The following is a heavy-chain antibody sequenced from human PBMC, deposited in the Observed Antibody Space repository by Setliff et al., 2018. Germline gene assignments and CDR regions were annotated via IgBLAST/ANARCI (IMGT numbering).Heavy chain of an antibody. CDR1: GYTFISYG. D-gene: IGHD3-3*01. CDR3: ARDTYNSEWYGQWSFDF. Sequence: ASVKVSCKTSGYTFISYGISWVRQAPGQGLEWMGWISGYNGNTDYAQNFQGRVTMTTDTSTSTAYMELRSLRSDDAAVYYCARDTYNSEWYGQWSFDFWGQGSLVTVSS. V-gene: IGHV1-18*01. CDR2: ISGYNGNT. J-gene: IGHJ4*02.